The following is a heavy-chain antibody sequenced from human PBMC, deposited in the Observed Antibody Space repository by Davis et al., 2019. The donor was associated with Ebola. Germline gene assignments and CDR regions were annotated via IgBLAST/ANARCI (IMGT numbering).Heavy chain of an antibody. CDR3: ARGRRVARMGSWFDS. Sequence: ASVKVSCKASGYTFTNYDVHWVRQGTGQGLAWIGWMNPNSGNTGYGQKFQGRVTMTRNPSISTAYMELSSLTSEDTAVYYCARGRRVARMGSWFDSWGQGTLVTVSS. CDR1: GYTFTNYD. CDR2: MNPNSGNT. D-gene: IGHD5-12*01. V-gene: IGHV1-8*01. J-gene: IGHJ5*01.